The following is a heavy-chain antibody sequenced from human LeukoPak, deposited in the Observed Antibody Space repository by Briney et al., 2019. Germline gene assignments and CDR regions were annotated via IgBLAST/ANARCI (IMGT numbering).Heavy chain of an antibody. CDR3: ARHGFWSGYNYVLDY. J-gene: IGHJ4*02. V-gene: IGHV4-38-2*01. Sequence: SETLSLTCAVSGYSISSGFYWGWIRQPPGKGLEWIGTIYHSGSTYYNPSLKSRVTVSVDTSKNQFSLKLSSVTAADTAVYYCARHGFWSGYNYVLDYWGQGTLVTVSS. CDR2: IYHSGST. CDR1: GYSISSGFY. D-gene: IGHD3-3*01.